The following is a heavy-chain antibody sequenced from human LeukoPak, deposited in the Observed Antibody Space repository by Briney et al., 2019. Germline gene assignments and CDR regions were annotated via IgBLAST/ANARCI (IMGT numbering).Heavy chain of an antibody. CDR2: IDYSGST. CDR3: ARSDHYGSGSLPFDCFDF. Sequence: SQTLSLTCTVSGGSISSGGYWSWIRQDPGKGLEYIGYIDYSGSTYYNPSLTSRATMSVDTSKNEFSLKLNSVTAADTAVYYCARSDHYGSGSLPFDCFDFWGQGTTVTVSS. CDR1: GGSISSGGY. J-gene: IGHJ3*01. D-gene: IGHD3-10*01. V-gene: IGHV4-31*03.